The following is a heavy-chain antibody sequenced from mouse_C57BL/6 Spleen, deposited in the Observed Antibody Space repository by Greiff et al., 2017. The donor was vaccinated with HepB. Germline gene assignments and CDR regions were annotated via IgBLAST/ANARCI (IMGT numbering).Heavy chain of an antibody. D-gene: IGHD2-1*01. J-gene: IGHJ1*03. CDR2: INPNNGGT. V-gene: IGHV1-18*01. Sequence: EVKLMESGPELVKPGASVKIPCKASGYTFTDYNMDWVKQSHGKSLEWIGDINPNNGGTIYNQKFKGKATLTVDKSSSTAYMELRSLTSEDTAVYYCARKNYGNYVRWYFDVWGTGTTVTVSS. CDR3: ARKNYGNYVRWYFDV. CDR1: GYTFTDYN.